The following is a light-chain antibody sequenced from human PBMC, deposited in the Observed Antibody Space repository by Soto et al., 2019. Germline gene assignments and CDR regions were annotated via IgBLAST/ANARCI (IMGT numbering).Light chain of an antibody. CDR2: GVS. CDR1: NRDVGGYNY. CDR3: CSYAATYTYV. Sequence: SVLPQPHSVSGSPGQSVTISCTGTNRDVGGYNYVSWYQQSPGKAPKLLIYGVSERPSGVPDRFSGSKSGSTASLTISGLQAEDEADYYCCSYAATYTYVFGTGTKVTVL. V-gene: IGLV2-11*01. J-gene: IGLJ1*01.